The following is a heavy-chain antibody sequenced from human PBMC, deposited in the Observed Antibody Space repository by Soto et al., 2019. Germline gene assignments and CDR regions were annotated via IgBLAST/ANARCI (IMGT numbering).Heavy chain of an antibody. CDR1: GGSISSYY. Sequence: ETLSLTCTVSGGSISSYYWSWIRQPPGKGLEWIGYIYYSGSTNYNPSLKSRVTISVDTSKNQFSLKLSSVTAADTAVYYCARVGPIFGVVTFIDYWGQGTLVTVSS. J-gene: IGHJ4*02. CDR2: IYYSGST. D-gene: IGHD3-3*01. V-gene: IGHV4-59*01. CDR3: ARVGPIFGVVTFIDY.